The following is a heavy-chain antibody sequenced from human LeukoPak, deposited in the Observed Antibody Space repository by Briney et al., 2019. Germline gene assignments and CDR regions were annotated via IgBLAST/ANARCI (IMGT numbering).Heavy chain of an antibody. CDR1: GGSFDTYA. CDR3: ALCSSGGSCYSFDLNWFDP. V-gene: IGHV1-69*13. J-gene: IGHJ5*02. D-gene: IGHD2-15*01. CDR2: VIPIFGTA. Sequence: ASVKVSCKASGGSFDTYAINWVRQAPGQGLEWMGGVIPIFGTANYAQKFQGRVTITADESTSTAYMELSSLRSEDTAVYYCALCSSGGSCYSFDLNWFDPWGQGTLVTVSS.